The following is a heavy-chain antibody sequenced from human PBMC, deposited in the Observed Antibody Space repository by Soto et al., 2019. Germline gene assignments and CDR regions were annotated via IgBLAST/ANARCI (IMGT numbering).Heavy chain of an antibody. CDR2: IYYSGST. CDR3: ARDQYYYDNYGMDV. V-gene: IGHV4-61*01. J-gene: IGHJ6*02. Sequence: KTSETLSLTCTVSGGSVSSGSYYWSWIRQPPGKGLEWIGYIYYSGSTNYNPSLKSRVTISVDTSKNQFSLKLSSVTAADTAVYYCARDQYYYDNYGMDVWGQGTTVTVSS. D-gene: IGHD3-22*01. CDR1: GGSVSSGSYY.